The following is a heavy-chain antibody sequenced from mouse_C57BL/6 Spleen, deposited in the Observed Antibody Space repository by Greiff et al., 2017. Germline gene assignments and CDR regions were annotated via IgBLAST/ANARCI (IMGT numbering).Heavy chain of an antibody. J-gene: IGHJ4*01. D-gene: IGHD1-1*01. Sequence: EVQRVESGEGLVKPGGSLKLSCAASGFTFSSYAMSWVRQTPEKRLEWVAYISSGGDYIYYADTVKGRFNFSRDNARNTLYLQMSSLKSEDTALYYCTRYLQFITTVVADYAMDYWGQGTSVTVSS. CDR3: TRYLQFITTVVADYAMDY. CDR1: GFTFSSYA. V-gene: IGHV5-9-1*02. CDR2: ISSGGDYI.